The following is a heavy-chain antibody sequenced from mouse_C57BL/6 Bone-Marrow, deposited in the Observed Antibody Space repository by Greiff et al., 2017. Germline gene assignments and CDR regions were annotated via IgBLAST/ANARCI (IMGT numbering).Heavy chain of an antibody. CDR2: IYWDDDK. CDR3: ARRPRWYFDV. CDR1: GFSLSTSGMG. V-gene: IGHV8-12*01. J-gene: IGHJ1*03. Sequence: QVTLKASGPGILQSSQTLSLTCSFSGFSLSTSGMGVSWIRQPTGKGLEWLAHIYWDDDKRYNPSLKSRLTISKDTSRNQVFLKITSVDTADTATYYCARRPRWYFDVWGTGTTVTVSS.